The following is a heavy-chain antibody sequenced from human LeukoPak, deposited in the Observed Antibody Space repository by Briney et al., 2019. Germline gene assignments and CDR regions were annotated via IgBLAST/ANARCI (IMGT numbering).Heavy chain of an antibody. CDR3: ARDPRGILAAAYYFDY. CDR2: FSGSGGST. V-gene: IGHV3-23*01. CDR1: GLTFSSYA. J-gene: IGHJ4*02. D-gene: IGHD6-13*01. Sequence: QPGGSLRLSCTAAGLTFSSYAMSWVRQAPGKGLEWVSPFSGSGGSTYYADSVKARFTISRDNSKNTLYLQMNSLRAEDTAVYYCARDPRGILAAAYYFDYWGQGTLVTVSS.